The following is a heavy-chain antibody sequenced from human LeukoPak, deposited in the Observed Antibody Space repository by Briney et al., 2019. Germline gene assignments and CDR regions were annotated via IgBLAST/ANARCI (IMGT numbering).Heavy chain of an antibody. Sequence: HGESLKISCKGSGYSFTSQWIGWVRQMPGKGLEWMGIIYTGDSDTTYSPSFQGQVTISVDKSISTAYLQWSSLKASDSAMYYCARRLIDAFDIWGQGTMVTVSS. V-gene: IGHV5-51*01. CDR2: IYTGDSDT. CDR1: GYSFTSQW. CDR3: ARRLIDAFDI. D-gene: IGHD2/OR15-2a*01. J-gene: IGHJ3*02.